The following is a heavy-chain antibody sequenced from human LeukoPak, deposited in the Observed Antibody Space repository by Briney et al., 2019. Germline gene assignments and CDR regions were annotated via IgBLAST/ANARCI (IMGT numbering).Heavy chain of an antibody. J-gene: IGHJ6*03. Sequence: SETLSLTCGVSGGSIGSGTYYWTWIRQPPGKGLEWIGDVSYSSNTNYHPSLKSRVTISLDTSKNQFSLKLTSVTAADTAVYYCARAYGYYYYYMDVWSKGTTVIVSS. D-gene: IGHD4-17*01. V-gene: IGHV4-61*01. CDR2: VSYSSNT. CDR1: GGSIGSGTYY. CDR3: ARAYGYYYYYMDV.